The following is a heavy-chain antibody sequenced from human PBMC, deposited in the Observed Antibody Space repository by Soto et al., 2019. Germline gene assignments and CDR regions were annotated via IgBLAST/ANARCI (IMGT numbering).Heavy chain of an antibody. Sequence: GGSLRLSCAASGFTFSSYAMSWVRQAPGKGLEWVSAISGSGGSTYYADSVKGRFTISRDNSKNTLYLQMNSLRAEDTAVYYCAKDGQNIVATAYAFGIWGQGTMVTVSS. CDR3: AKDGQNIVATAYAFGI. CDR2: ISGSGGST. D-gene: IGHD5-12*01. J-gene: IGHJ3*02. CDR1: GFTFSSYA. V-gene: IGHV3-23*01.